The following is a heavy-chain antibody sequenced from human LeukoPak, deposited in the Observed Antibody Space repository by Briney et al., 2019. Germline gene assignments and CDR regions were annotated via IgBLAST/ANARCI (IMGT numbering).Heavy chain of an antibody. CDR3: ARDRNEDYSNSVVAFDI. Sequence: PGGSLRLSCAASGFTFSSYGMHWVRQAPGKGLEWVAVISYDGSNKYYADSVKGRFTISRDNSKNTLYLQMNSLRAEDTAVYYCARDRNEDYSNSVVAFDIWGQGTMVTVSS. CDR2: ISYDGSNK. D-gene: IGHD4-11*01. J-gene: IGHJ3*02. V-gene: IGHV3-30*03. CDR1: GFTFSSYG.